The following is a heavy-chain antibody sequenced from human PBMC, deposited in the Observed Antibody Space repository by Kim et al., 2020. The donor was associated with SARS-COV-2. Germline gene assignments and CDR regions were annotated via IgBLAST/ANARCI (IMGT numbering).Heavy chain of an antibody. CDR2: TTRSGDGT. V-gene: IGHV3-64*04. D-gene: IGHD5-18*01. CDR3: VRYGRSYGAVL. J-gene: IGHJ4*02. CDR1: GFTFSGNA. Sequence: GGSLRLSCVGSGFTFSGNAIHWVRRAPGKGLECVSATTRSGDGTFYADSVEGRFTISRDNSKNTLYLQMNSLRLEDTSMYYCVRYGRSYGAVLWGQGTLVIVSS.